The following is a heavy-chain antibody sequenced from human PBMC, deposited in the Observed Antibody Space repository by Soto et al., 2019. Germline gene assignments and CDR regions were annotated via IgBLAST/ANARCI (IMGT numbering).Heavy chain of an antibody. CDR3: ATGYNRGWYNMDV. J-gene: IGHJ6*02. CDR2: ISAYDGHT. Sequence: QVQLLQSGVEVKKPGASVKVSCQASGFTFTNDGISWVRQAPGQGLEWMGWISAYDGHTNYAQKLQGRVTMTADTSTSTAYMELRTLTSDDTAVYFCATGYNRGWYNMDVWGQGTTVAVSS. CDR1: GFTFTNDG. D-gene: IGHD6-19*01. V-gene: IGHV1-18*04.